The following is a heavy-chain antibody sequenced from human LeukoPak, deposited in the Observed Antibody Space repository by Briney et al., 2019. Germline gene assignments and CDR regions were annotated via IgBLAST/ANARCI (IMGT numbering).Heavy chain of an antibody. J-gene: IGHJ4*02. CDR2: IRYDGNNK. Sequence: GGSLRLSCAASGFTFSDYSMHWVRQAPGKGLNWVAFIRYDGNNKYYADSVKGRFTISRDNSKNTLYLQMNSLRAEDTAVYYCAKGSARRWFWYFDYWGQGTLVTVSS. D-gene: IGHD4-23*01. CDR3: AKGSARRWFWYFDY. CDR1: GFTFSDYS. V-gene: IGHV3-30*02.